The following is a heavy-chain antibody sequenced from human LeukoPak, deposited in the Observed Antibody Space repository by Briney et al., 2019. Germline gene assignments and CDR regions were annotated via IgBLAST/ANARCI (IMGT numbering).Heavy chain of an antibody. CDR3: AKPPGEYSSSVFSMDV. CDR1: GFTFSNYG. CDR2: ILYDGSTK. D-gene: IGHD6-6*01. Sequence: RGSLRLSCAASGFTFSNYGMNWVRQAPGKGPGWVAIILYDGSTKFYADSVKGRFTISRDNSKNTLYLQMNSMRAEDTAVYYCAKPPGEYSSSVFSMDVWGQRTTVTVSS. V-gene: IGHV3-30*18. J-gene: IGHJ6*02.